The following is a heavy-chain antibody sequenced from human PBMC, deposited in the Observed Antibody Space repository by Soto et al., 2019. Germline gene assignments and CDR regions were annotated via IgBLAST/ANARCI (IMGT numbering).Heavy chain of an antibody. CDR1: GYTFTTYY. D-gene: IGHD3-22*01. J-gene: IGHJ4*02. V-gene: IGHV1-46*01. CDR3: ARGLIYDSSGYYFDY. CDR2: INPSGGST. Sequence: QVQLVQSGAEVNKPGASVKVSCKASGYTFTTYYMHWVRQAPGQGLEWMGIINPSGGSTRYAQKFQGRFTMTRDTSTSTVYMELISMKSEDTAVYYCARGLIYDSSGYYFDYWGKGTLVTVSS.